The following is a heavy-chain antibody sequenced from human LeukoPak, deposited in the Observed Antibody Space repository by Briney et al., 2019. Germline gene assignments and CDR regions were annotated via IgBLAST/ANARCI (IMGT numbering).Heavy chain of an antibody. CDR1: GFSLSTSGVG. D-gene: IGHD5-12*01. CDR3: AHSWSGYDSNYFDY. V-gene: IGHV2-5*02. J-gene: IGHJ4*02. Sequence: SGPTLVKPTQTLTLTCTFSGFSLSTSGVGVGWIRQPPGKALEWLALIYWDDDKRYSPSLKSRLTITKDTSKNQVVLTMTNMVPVDTATYYCAHSWSGYDSNYFDYWGQGTLVTVSS. CDR2: IYWDDDK.